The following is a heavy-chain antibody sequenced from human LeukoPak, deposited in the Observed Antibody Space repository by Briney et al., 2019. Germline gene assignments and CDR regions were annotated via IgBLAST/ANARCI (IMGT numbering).Heavy chain of an antibody. J-gene: IGHJ6*03. CDR2: TFTTGIT. D-gene: IGHD3-3*01. Sequence: SQTLSLTCSVSGGSISSASYYWSWIRQPAGKGLEWIGRTFTTGITKYNPSLKSRVTMSLDTSKNQFSLRPSSVTAADTAVYYCARSQEGYFDSWSGYHYYYYMDVWGKGTTVTVSS. CDR1: GGSISSASYY. V-gene: IGHV4-61*02. CDR3: ARSQEGYFDSWSGYHYYYYMDV.